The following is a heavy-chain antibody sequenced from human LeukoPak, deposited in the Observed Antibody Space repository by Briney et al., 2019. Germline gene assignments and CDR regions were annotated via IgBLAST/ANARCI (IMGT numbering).Heavy chain of an antibody. J-gene: IGHJ4*02. D-gene: IGHD6-6*01. V-gene: IGHV3-23*01. Sequence: PGGSLRLSCAASGFTFNTYAMSWVRQAPGKGLEGVSTISGSGGSTYYADSVKGRFTISIDNSKNTLDLQMNSLRAEDPAVYYFVKGSCRSSIYWGQRTLVSVSS. CDR1: GFTFNTYA. CDR2: ISGSGGST. CDR3: VKGSCRSSIY.